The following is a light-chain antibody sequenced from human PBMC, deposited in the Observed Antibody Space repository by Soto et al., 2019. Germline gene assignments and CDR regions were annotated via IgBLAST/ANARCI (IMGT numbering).Light chain of an antibody. CDR3: SSYAGSNNLV. Sequence: QCALTQPPSASGSPGQSVTISCTGTSCNVGGYNYVSWYQQHPGKAPKLMIYEVSKRPSGVPDRFSGSKSGNTASLTVSGLQAEDEADYYCSSYAGSNNLVFGGGTKLTVL. V-gene: IGLV2-8*01. J-gene: IGLJ2*01. CDR1: SCNVGGYNY. CDR2: EVS.